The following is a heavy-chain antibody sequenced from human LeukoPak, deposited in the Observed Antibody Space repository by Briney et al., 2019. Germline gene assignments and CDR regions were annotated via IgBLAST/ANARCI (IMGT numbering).Heavy chain of an antibody. V-gene: IGHV3-30*02. D-gene: IGHD5-18*01. Sequence: GGSLRLSCAAPGFPFNAYNIHWIRQAPGRGLEWVSFIRNDETEIHYADFAKGRFTISRDKSKNSLYLQMNSLRPDDTAVYYCAKDHSYGPDYWGQGTLVTVSS. CDR1: GFPFNAYN. CDR3: AKDHSYGPDY. J-gene: IGHJ4*02. CDR2: IRNDETEI.